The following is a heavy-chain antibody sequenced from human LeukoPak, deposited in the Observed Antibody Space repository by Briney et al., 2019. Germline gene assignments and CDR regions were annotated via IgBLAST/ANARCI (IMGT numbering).Heavy chain of an antibody. J-gene: IGHJ4*02. CDR3: ARGWDSSSWSFDY. V-gene: IGHV3-53*01. CDR1: GFTVSSNY. CDR2: IYSGGST. D-gene: IGHD6-13*01. Sequence: GGSLRLSCAASGFTVSSNYMSWLRQAPGKGLEWVSVIYSGGSTYYADSVKGRFTISRDNSKNTLYLQMNSLRAEDTAVYYCARGWDSSSWSFDYWGQGTLVTVSS.